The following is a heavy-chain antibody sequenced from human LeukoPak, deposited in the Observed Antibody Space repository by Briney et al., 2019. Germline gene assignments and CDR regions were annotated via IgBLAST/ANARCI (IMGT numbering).Heavy chain of an antibody. V-gene: IGHV4-34*01. Sequence: PSETLSLTCAVYGGSFSGYYWSWIRQPPGKGLEWIGEINHSGSTNYNPSLKSRVTISVDTSKNQFSLKLSSVTAVDTAVYYCARVQGRRLGELSLYHLNYWGQGTLVTVSS. CDR1: GGSFSGYY. CDR3: ARVQGRRLGELSLYHLNY. J-gene: IGHJ4*02. D-gene: IGHD3-16*02. CDR2: INHSGST.